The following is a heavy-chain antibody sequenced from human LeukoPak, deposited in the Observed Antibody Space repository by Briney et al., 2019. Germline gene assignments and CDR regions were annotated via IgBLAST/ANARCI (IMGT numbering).Heavy chain of an antibody. D-gene: IGHD3-22*01. CDR2: IYYSGST. CDR3: ASQPFDYYDSSGYLDY. V-gene: IGHV4-30-4*07. CDR1: GGSISSGGYS. Sequence: PSETLSLTCAVSGGSISSGGYSWSWIRQPPGKGLEWIGYIYYSGSTYYNPSLKSRVTISVDTSKNQFSLKLSSVTAADTAVYYCASQPFDYYDSSGYLDYWGQGTLVTVSS. J-gene: IGHJ4*02.